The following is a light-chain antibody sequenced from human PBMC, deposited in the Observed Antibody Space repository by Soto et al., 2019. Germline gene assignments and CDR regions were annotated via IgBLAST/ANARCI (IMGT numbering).Light chain of an antibody. J-gene: IGLJ2*01. CDR3: AAWDDSPNGPHVV. CDR2: SNN. V-gene: IGLV1-44*01. CDR1: SSNIGSNT. Sequence: QSVLTQPPSASGTPGQRVTISCSGSSSNIGSNTVNWYQQLPGTAPKLLIYSNNQRPSGVPDRFSGSKSGTSASLAISGLQSEDEADYYCAAWDDSPNGPHVVFGGGTKVTVL.